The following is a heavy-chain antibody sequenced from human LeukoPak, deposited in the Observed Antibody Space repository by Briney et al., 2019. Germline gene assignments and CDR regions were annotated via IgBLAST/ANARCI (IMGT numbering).Heavy chain of an antibody. CDR3: AVRNRSSWSPFDF. CDR1: GYTFTNYG. V-gene: IGHV1-18*01. Sequence: ASVKVSCKASGYTFTNYGISWVRQAPGQGIEWMGWISAYNGDTNYAQKLQGRVTMTTDTSTSTAYMELRSLRSDDTAVYYCAVRNRSSWSPFDFWGQGTLVTVSS. CDR2: ISAYNGDT. J-gene: IGHJ4*02. D-gene: IGHD6-13*01.